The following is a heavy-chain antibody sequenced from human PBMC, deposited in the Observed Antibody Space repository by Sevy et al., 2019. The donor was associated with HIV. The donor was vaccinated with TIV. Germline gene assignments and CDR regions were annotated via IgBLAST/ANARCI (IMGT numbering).Heavy chain of an antibody. Sequence: GGSLRLSCAASGLTFSNYAIHWVRQAPGKGLEWVAVISYDGSNKDYAHSVKGRFAISRDNSKNTLYLQMNSLRVEDTAVYYCARASHMITFGGVIVIDGIDYWGQGTLVTVSS. J-gene: IGHJ4*02. CDR2: ISYDGSNK. V-gene: IGHV3-30*09. D-gene: IGHD3-16*02. CDR1: GLTFSNYA. CDR3: ARASHMITFGGVIVIDGIDY.